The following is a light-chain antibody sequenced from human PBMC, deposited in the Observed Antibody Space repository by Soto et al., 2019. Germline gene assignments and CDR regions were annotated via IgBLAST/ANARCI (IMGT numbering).Light chain of an antibody. V-gene: IGLV2-14*01. CDR3: SSYTSSSTPYV. CDR2: EVS. Sequence: SALTQPASVSGSPGQSITISCTGTSSDVGGYNYVSWYQQHPGKAPQLMIYEVSNRPSGVSNRFSGSKTGNTASLTISGLQAEDEADYYCSSYTSSSTPYVFGTGTKVTVL. J-gene: IGLJ1*01. CDR1: SSDVGGYNY.